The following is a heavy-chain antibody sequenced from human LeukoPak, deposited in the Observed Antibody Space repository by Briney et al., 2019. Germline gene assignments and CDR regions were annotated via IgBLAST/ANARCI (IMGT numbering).Heavy chain of an antibody. CDR3: GRGAVIVAYYFDY. CDR1: GFTFSSYA. CDR2: ISYDGRNK. D-gene: IGHD3-22*01. Sequence: GSLRLSCAASGFTFSSYAMHWVRPAPGKGLEWGAVISYDGRNKYYADSVKGRIPISRDNSKNPLYLQMNSLKAEDTAVYYCGRGAVIVAYYFDYWGQGTLVTVS. J-gene: IGHJ4*02. V-gene: IGHV3-30*04.